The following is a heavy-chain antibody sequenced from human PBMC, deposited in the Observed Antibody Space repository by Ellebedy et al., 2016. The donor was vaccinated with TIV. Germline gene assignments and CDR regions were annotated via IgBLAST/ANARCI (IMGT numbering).Heavy chain of an antibody. Sequence: AASVKVSCKASGYTFTNYCLHWVRQAPGQGLEWMGIINPSGVSTTSAQKFQGRVTMTRDTSTSTVYMELSSLKSEDTAVYYCARDEDFWSGHFDYWGQGTLVTVSS. CDR3: ARDEDFWSGHFDY. CDR2: INPSGVST. D-gene: IGHD3-3*01. J-gene: IGHJ4*02. V-gene: IGHV1-46*01. CDR1: GYTFTNYC.